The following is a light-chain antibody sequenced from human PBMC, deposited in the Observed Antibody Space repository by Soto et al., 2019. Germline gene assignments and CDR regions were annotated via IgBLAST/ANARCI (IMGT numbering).Light chain of an antibody. CDR3: LQRSIGFT. CDR1: QSVGTY. V-gene: IGKV3-11*01. J-gene: IGKJ3*01. CDR2: GAS. Sequence: EIVLTQSPATLSLSPGERATLSCRASQSVGTYLAWYQQKPGQAPRPLIYGASKRAPGVSARFSGSGSGTGFTLTTSSLEREDFAVYHCLQRSIGFTFGPGNKMDIK.